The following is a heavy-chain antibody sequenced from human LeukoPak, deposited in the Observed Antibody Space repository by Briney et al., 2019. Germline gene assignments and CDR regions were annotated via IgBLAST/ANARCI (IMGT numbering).Heavy chain of an antibody. CDR3: AKDTDSSPHYTDV. CDR1: GFTFDDNA. J-gene: IGHJ6*03. Sequence: GGSLRLSCAASGFTFDDNAMHWVRQAPGKGLEWVSGISWNSGSIGYADSVKGRFTISRDNAKNSLYLQMNSLRAEDTALYYCAKDTDSSPHYTDVWGKGTTVTVSS. D-gene: IGHD6-6*01. V-gene: IGHV3-9*01. CDR2: ISWNSGSI.